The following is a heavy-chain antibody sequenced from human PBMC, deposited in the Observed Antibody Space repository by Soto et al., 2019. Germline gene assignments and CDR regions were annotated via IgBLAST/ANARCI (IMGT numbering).Heavy chain of an antibody. Sequence: LGESLKISCKGSGYSFTSYWISWVRQMPGKGLEWMGRIDPSDSYTNYSPSFQGHVTISADKSISTAYLQWSSLKASDTAMYYCAGGGSSSYYYYGMDVWGQGTTVTVSS. CDR1: GYSFTSYW. J-gene: IGHJ6*02. V-gene: IGHV5-10-1*01. CDR2: IDPSDSYT. CDR3: AGGGSSSYYYYGMDV. D-gene: IGHD6-6*01.